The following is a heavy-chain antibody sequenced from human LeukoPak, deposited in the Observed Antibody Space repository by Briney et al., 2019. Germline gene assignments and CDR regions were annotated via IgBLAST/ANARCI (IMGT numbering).Heavy chain of an antibody. CDR1: GGSFSGYY. Sequence: SETLSLTCAVYGGSFSGYYWSWIRQPPGKGLEWIGELNHSGSTNYNPSLKSRVTISVDTSKNQFSLKLSSVTAADTAVYYCARGPFYSSGSKPFDYWGQGTLVTVSS. CDR3: ARGPFYSSGSKPFDY. D-gene: IGHD6-19*01. J-gene: IGHJ4*02. CDR2: LNHSGST. V-gene: IGHV4-34*01.